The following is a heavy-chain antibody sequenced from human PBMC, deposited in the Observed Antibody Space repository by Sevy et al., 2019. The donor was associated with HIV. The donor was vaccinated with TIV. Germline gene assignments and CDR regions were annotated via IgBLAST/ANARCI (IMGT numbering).Heavy chain of an antibody. CDR3: ARVRADYRGSAGFDN. J-gene: IGHJ4*02. Sequence: SETLSLTCTVSGGSVSSGSYYWSWIRQPPGKGLEWIGYIYYSGSTNHNPSLKRRVTISVDTSKNQFSLKLNSVTAADRAGYYGARVRADYRGSAGFDNWAREPWSPSPQ. V-gene: IGHV4-61*01. D-gene: IGHD5-12*01. CDR2: IYYSGST. CDR1: GGSVSSGSYY.